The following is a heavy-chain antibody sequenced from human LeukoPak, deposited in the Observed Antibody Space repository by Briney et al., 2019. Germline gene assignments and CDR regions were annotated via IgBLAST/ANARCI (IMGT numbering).Heavy chain of an antibody. V-gene: IGHV3-21*01. Sequence: GGSLRLSCAVSGFTFSSYSMNWVRQAPGKGLEWVSSISSSSSYIYYADSVKGRFTISRDNAKNSLYLQMNSLRAEDTAVYYCARSDYYDSSGLDYWGQGTLVTVSS. D-gene: IGHD3-22*01. J-gene: IGHJ4*02. CDR2: ISSSSSYI. CDR1: GFTFSSYS. CDR3: ARSDYYDSSGLDY.